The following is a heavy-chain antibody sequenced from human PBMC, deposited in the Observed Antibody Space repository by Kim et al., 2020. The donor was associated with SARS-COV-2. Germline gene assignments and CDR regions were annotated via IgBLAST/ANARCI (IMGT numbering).Heavy chain of an antibody. D-gene: IGHD1-26*01. Sequence: SETLSLTCAVYGGPFRGYYWSWIRQPPGKGLEWIGEINHSGSTNYNPSLKRRVTISVDTSKNQFSLKLSSVTAADTAVYYCARGRGGSYPSPVDYWRQGT. V-gene: IGHV4-34*01. CDR1: GGPFRGYY. CDR3: ARGRGGSYPSPVDY. J-gene: IGHJ4*02. CDR2: INHSGST.